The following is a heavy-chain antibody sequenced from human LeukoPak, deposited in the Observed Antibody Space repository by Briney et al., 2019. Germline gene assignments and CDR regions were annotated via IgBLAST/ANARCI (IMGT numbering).Heavy chain of an antibody. CDR3: ARSWVSGYGTVLDY. D-gene: IGHD5-18*01. V-gene: IGHV5-51*01. J-gene: IGHJ4*02. Sequence: GESLKISCKGSGYSLTNYWIGWVRQMPGKGLEWMGIIYPGDSDTRYSPSFQGQVTISADESISTAYLQWSSLRASDTAIYYCARSWVSGYGTVLDYWGQGTLVTVSS. CDR1: GYSLTNYW. CDR2: IYPGDSDT.